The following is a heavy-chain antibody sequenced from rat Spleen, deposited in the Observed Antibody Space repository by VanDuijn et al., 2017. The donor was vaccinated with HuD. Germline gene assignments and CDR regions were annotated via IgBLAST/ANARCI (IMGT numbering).Heavy chain of an antibody. CDR3: ARPSGYGEGWFAY. Sequence: EVQLVESGGGLVQPGKSLTLSCAASGFTFSDYAMAWVRQAPKKGLEWVATISYDGSSTYYRDSVKGRFTISRDNAKSTLYLQMDSLRSEDTATYYCARPSGYGEGWFAYWGQGTLVTVSS. CDR2: ISYDGSST. V-gene: IGHV5-7*01. J-gene: IGHJ3*01. CDR1: GFTFSDYA. D-gene: IGHD4-3*01.